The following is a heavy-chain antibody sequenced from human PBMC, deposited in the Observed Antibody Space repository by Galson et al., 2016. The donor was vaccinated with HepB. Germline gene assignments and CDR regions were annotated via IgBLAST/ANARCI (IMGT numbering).Heavy chain of an antibody. CDR2: ITGSGTST. CDR3: AKAYSSGWYFSDY. V-gene: IGHV3-23*01. Sequence: SLRLSCAASGFTFSSYAMSFVRQAPGKGLEWVSAITGSGTSTYYADSVKGRLTISRDNSKNTLYLQMNSLRAEDTAVYYCAKAYSSGWYFSDYWGQGTLVTVSS. D-gene: IGHD6-19*01. CDR1: GFTFSSYA. J-gene: IGHJ4*02.